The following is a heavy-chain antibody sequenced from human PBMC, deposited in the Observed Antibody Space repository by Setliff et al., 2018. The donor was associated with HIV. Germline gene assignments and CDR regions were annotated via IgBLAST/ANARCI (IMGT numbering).Heavy chain of an antibody. D-gene: IGHD6-19*01. CDR2: IYSNGRT. Sequence: SETLSLTCTVSRDSISSSSDYWGWIRQSPRKGLEWIGTIYSNGRTYYNPSLKSRVTMSLDTSKSKFSLKLRSVTATDTAVYYCARRIAVANYYFDFWGQGTLVTVSS. V-gene: IGHV4-39*01. CDR3: ARRIAVANYYFDF. CDR1: RDSISSSSDY. J-gene: IGHJ4*02.